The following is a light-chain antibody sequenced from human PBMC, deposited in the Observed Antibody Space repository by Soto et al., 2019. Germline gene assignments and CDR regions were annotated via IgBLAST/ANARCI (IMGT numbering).Light chain of an antibody. CDR3: QQHNNWPKWT. CDR2: GAS. Sequence: EIVLTQSPGTLSLSPGERATLSCRASQSVSSSYLAWYQQKPGQAPRLLIYGASSRATGIPDRFSGSGSGTDFTLTISSLQSEDFAVYYCQQHNNWPKWTFGQGTKVDIK. CDR1: QSVSSSY. J-gene: IGKJ1*01. V-gene: IGKV3-20*01.